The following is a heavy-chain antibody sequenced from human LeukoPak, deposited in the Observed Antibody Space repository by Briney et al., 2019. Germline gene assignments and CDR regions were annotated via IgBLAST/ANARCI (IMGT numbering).Heavy chain of an antibody. Sequence: SVKVSCKASGGTFTSYAISWVRQAPGQGLEWMGGIIPIFGTANYAQKFQGRVTITTDESTSTAYMELSSLRSEDTAVYYCARSVVPAAIGVFDAFDIWGQGTMVTVSS. D-gene: IGHD2-2*02. CDR2: IIPIFGTA. V-gene: IGHV1-69*05. CDR3: ARSVVPAAIGVFDAFDI. CDR1: GGTFTSYA. J-gene: IGHJ3*02.